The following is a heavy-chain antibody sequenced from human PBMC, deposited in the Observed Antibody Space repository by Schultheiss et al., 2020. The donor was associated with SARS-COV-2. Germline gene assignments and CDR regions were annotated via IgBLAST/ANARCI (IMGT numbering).Heavy chain of an antibody. CDR1: GFTFSSYW. CDR3: ARDLWYYGNYDGAYFDY. D-gene: IGHD4-11*01. Sequence: GGSLRLSCAASGFTFSSYWMSWVRQAPGKGLEWVSYISSSSSTIYYADSVKGRFTISRDNAKNSLYLQMNSLRAEDTAVYYCARDLWYYGNYDGAYFDYWGQGTLVTVSS. V-gene: IGHV3-48*04. J-gene: IGHJ4*02. CDR2: ISSSSSTI.